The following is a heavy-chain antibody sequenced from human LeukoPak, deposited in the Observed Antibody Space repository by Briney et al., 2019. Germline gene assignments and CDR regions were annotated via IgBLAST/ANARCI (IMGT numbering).Heavy chain of an antibody. Sequence: AASVKVSCKASGYTFTGYYMHWVRQAPGQGLEWMGWINPNSGGTNYAQKFQGRVTMTRDTSISTAYMELSRLRSDDTAVYYCARARLGTTYYYGSGSYPGFVQFDYWGQGTLVTVSS. V-gene: IGHV1-2*02. CDR2: INPNSGGT. CDR3: ARARLGTTYYYGSGSYPGFVQFDY. D-gene: IGHD3-10*01. CDR1: GYTFTGYY. J-gene: IGHJ4*02.